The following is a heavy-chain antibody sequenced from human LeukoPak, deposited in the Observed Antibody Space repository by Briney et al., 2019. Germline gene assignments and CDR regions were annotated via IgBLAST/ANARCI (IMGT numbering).Heavy chain of an antibody. CDR2: IKQAGSEK. CDR1: GFTFSSYW. CDR3: ASEGIAVAGDAFDI. J-gene: IGHJ3*02. D-gene: IGHD6-19*01. Sequence: GGSLRLSCEASGFTFSSYWMSWVRQAPGKGLEWVANIKQAGSEKYYVDSVKGRFTISRDNSKNTLYLQMNSLRAEDTAVYYCASEGIAVAGDAFDIWGQGTMVTVSS. V-gene: IGHV3-7*01.